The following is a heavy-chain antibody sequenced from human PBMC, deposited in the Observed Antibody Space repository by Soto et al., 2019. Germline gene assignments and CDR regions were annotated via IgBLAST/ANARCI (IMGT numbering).Heavy chain of an antibody. CDR3: AKGQKKVVLS. V-gene: IGHV1-8*01. CDR1: GDTFSSYD. J-gene: IGHJ4*02. D-gene: IGHD2-15*01. CDR2: MNPKSGNT. Sequence: QVQLVQSGAEVKKPGASVKVSCKASGDTFSSYDFNWVRQATGQGLEWMGWMNPKSGNTGYAQKFQGRVTMTRDTSISTAYTELSGLTSDDTAVYYCAKGQKKVVLSWGQGTLVTVSS.